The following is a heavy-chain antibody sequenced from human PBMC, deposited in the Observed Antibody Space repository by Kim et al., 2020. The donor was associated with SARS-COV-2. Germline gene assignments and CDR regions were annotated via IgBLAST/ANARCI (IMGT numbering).Heavy chain of an antibody. V-gene: IGHV3-48*02. CDR3: VRDWAYGFDY. J-gene: IGHJ4*02. CDR1: GFIFRSYS. Sequence: GGSLRLSCAASGFIFRSYSMNWVRQSPGKGLEWVSYIGTRVTSIYYADSVKGRFTISRDNVKDSLYLQMNSLRDEDTAVYYCVRDWAYGFDYWGQGTLVTVSS. CDR2: IGTRVTSI. D-gene: IGHD2-8*01.